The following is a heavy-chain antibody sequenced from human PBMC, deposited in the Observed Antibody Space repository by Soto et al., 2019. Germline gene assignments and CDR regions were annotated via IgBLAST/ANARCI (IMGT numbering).Heavy chain of an antibody. J-gene: IGHJ6*02. CDR3: ASCSSTSCYGDYYYGMDV. CDR1: GYSFTSYW. Sequence: GESLKISCKGSGYSFTSYWIGWVRQMPGKGLEWMGIIYPGDSDTRYSPSFQGQVTISADKSISTAYLQWSSLKASGTAMYYCASCSSTSCYGDYYYGMDVWGQGTAVTVSS. D-gene: IGHD2-2*01. V-gene: IGHV5-51*01. CDR2: IYPGDSDT.